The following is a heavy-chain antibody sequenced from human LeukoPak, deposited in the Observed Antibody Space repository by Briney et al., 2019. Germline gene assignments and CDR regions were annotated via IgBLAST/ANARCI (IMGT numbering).Heavy chain of an antibody. J-gene: IGHJ4*02. Sequence: GGSLRLSCAASGFTFSTSWMSWVRQAPGKGLEGVANMKQDGSEKYYVDSVKGRFTISRDNAKNSLYLQMNSLRAEDTAVYYCARVLYASMVHCGQGTLVTVSS. CDR1: GFTFSTSW. V-gene: IGHV3-7*01. CDR3: ARVLYASMVH. D-gene: IGHD3-22*01. CDR2: MKQDGSEK.